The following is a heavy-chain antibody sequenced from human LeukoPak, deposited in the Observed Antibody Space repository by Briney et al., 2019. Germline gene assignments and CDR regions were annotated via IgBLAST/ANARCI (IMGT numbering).Heavy chain of an antibody. Sequence: GGSLRLSCAASGFTVSSNYMAWVRQAPGKGLEWVSVIYDGGFTDYTDSVKGRFTISRDNSKSTLYLQMNSLRAEDTAVYYCAKDLAPYGGNSTPYWGQGTLVTVSS. V-gene: IGHV3-66*01. D-gene: IGHD4-23*01. CDR2: IYDGGFT. CDR1: GFTVSSNY. CDR3: AKDLAPYGGNSTPY. J-gene: IGHJ4*02.